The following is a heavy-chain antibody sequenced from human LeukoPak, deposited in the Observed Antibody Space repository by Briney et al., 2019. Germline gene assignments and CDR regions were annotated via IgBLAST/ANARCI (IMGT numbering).Heavy chain of an antibody. J-gene: IGHJ4*02. CDR1: GFPFSTYA. Sequence: GGSLRLSCAASGFPFSTYAMNWVRQAPGKGLEWVSVITGSGGFTQYADSVKGRFTISRDNSKNTVYLQMNSLRVEDAALYYCVRSLDYWGQGTLVTVSS. V-gene: IGHV3-23*01. CDR2: ITGSGGFT. CDR3: VRSLDY.